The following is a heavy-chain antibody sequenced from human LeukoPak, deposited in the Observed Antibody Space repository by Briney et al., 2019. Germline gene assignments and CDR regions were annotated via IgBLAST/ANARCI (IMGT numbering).Heavy chain of an antibody. V-gene: IGHV1-69*04. CDR3: ARLRADAGSGHNWFDP. Sequence: SVKVSCKASGGTLSSYGIGWVRQAPGQGLEWMGRIIPIVNRANPAQRFQGRVTITADTSTNTVYMELSSLRSDDTAVYYCARLRADAGSGHNWFDPWGQGTLVTVSS. CDR2: IIPIVNRA. J-gene: IGHJ5*02. CDR1: GGTLSSYG. D-gene: IGHD1-26*01.